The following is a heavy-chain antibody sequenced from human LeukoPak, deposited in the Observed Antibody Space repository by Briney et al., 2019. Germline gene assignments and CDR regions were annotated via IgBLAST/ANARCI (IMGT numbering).Heavy chain of an antibody. J-gene: IGHJ6*03. CDR3: ARVPGYCSSTSCFSYYYYYMDV. CDR2: ISAYNGNT. CDR1: GYTFTSYG. V-gene: IGHV1-18*01. D-gene: IGHD2-2*03. Sequence: ASVKVSCKASGYTFTSYGISWVRQAPGQGLEWMGWISAYNGNTNYVQKLQGRVTMTTDTSTSTAYMELRSLRSDDTAVYYCARVPGYCSSTSCFSYYYYYMDVWGKGTTVTISS.